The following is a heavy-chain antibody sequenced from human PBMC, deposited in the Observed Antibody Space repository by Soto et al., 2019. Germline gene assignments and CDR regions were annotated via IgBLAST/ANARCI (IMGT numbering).Heavy chain of an antibody. V-gene: IGHV3-23*01. D-gene: IGHD2-15*01. CDR3: AKATKIVLGYCSGGSCYVFYGMDV. Sequence: GGSLRLSCAASGFTFSNYAMSWVRQAPAEGREWVSSISGSGGTTYYADSVKGRFTISRDNSKNTLYLQMNSLRAEDTAVYYCAKATKIVLGYCSGGSCYVFYGMDVWGQGTTVTVSS. J-gene: IGHJ6*02. CDR2: ISGSGGTT. CDR1: GFTFSNYA.